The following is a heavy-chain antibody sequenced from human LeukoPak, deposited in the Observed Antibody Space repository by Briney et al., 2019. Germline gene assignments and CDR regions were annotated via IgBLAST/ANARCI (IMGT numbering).Heavy chain of an antibody. Sequence: SETLSLTCTVSGGSISSSSYYWGWIRQPPGKGLEWIGSIYYGGSTYYNSSLKSRVIISVDISKNQFSLKVSPVTAADTAVYYCARDAGHQLSRRNYYAMDVWGQGTTVTVSS. J-gene: IGHJ6*02. CDR2: IYYGGST. CDR1: GGSISSSSYY. V-gene: IGHV4-39*07. CDR3: ARDAGHQLSRRNYYAMDV. D-gene: IGHD2-2*01.